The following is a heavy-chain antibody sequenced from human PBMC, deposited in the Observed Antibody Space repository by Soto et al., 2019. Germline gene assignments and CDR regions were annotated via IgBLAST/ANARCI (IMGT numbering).Heavy chain of an antibody. CDR1: GYTFTSYD. D-gene: IGHD3-3*01. CDR3: ASRPRDFWSGYYKGGYYYYGMDV. CDR2: MNPNSGNT. J-gene: IGHJ6*02. V-gene: IGHV1-8*01. Sequence: QVQLVQSGAEVKKPGASVKVSCKASGYTFTSYDINWVRQATGQGLEWMGWMNPNSGNTGYAQKFQGRVTMTRNTSIRTAYMELSSLRSEDTAVYYCASRPRDFWSGYYKGGYYYYGMDVWGQGTTVTVSS.